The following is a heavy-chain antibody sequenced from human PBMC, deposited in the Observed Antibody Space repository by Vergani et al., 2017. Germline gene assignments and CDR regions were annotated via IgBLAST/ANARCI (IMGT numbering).Heavy chain of an antibody. J-gene: IGHJ6*03. V-gene: IGHV3-21*01. D-gene: IGHD2-8*01. CDR1: GFTFSSYS. CDR3: ARSGYCAHGVCYMTYYYYMDV. CDR2: ISSSSSYI. Sequence: VQLVESGGGLVKPGGSLRLSCAASGFTFSSYSMNWVRQAPGKGLEWVSSISSSSSYIYYADSVKGRFTISRDNAKNSLYLQMNNLRAADTAVYYCARSGYCAHGVCYMTYYYYMDVWGKGTAVTVSS.